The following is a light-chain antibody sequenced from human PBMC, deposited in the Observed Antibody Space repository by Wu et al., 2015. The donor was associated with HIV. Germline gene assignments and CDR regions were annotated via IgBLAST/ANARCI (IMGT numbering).Light chain of an antibody. J-gene: IGKJ5*01. V-gene: IGKV3-20*01. CDR3: QQYQSWPPIT. CDR2: GAS. CDR1: QSVDSTY. Sequence: EIVLTQSPGTLSLSPGERATLSCRASQSVDSTYLAWYQQRPGQAPRLLIYGASTRATGIPDRFSGSGSGTQFTLTISSMQSEDFAVYFCQQYQSWPPITFGQGTRLEIK.